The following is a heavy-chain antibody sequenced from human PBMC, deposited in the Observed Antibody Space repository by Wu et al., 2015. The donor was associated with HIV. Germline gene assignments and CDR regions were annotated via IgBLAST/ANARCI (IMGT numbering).Heavy chain of an antibody. D-gene: IGHD6-19*01. V-gene: IGHV1-69*05. CDR1: GNTFNA. Sequence: QDQLVQSGAEVKKPGSSVKISCKASGNTFNAINWVRQAPGQGLEWMGGIIPLFGTRDYAQIFQGRLTITTDESTSTAYMSPSGLRSEDTAVYYCATPRSPGFSSAWPTYFDYWGQGTLVTVSS. CDR2: IIPLFGTR. J-gene: IGHJ4*02. CDR3: ATPRSPGFSSAWPTYFDY.